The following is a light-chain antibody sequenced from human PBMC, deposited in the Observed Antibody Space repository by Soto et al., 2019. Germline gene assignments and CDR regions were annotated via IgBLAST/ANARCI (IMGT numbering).Light chain of an antibody. V-gene: IGKV1-27*01. CDR2: SAS. J-gene: IGKJ4*01. Sequence: IQLTQSPSSLSASVGDRVTITCRASQGISSYLAWYQQIPGKVPKLLIYSASTLQSGVPSRFSGSGSGTDFTLTISSLQPEDVAIYYCQKYNSGPLTFGGGTKVEIK. CDR3: QKYNSGPLT. CDR1: QGISSY.